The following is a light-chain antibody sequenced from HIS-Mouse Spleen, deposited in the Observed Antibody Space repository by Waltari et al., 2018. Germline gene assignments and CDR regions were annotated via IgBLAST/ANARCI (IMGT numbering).Light chain of an antibody. CDR2: RNN. Sequence: QSVLTQPPSASGTPGQRVTISCSGSSPNIGRNYVYWYQQPPGTAPKLLIYRNNQRPSGFPDRFSGSKSGTSASLAISGLRSEDEADYYCAAWDDSLSGYVFGTGTKVTVL. CDR3: AAWDDSLSGYV. CDR1: SPNIGRNY. V-gene: IGLV1-47*01. J-gene: IGLJ1*01.